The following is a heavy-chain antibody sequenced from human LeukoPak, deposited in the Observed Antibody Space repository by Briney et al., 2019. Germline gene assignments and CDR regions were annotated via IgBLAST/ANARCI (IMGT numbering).Heavy chain of an antibody. CDR1: GFTFTNYA. Sequence: GGSLRLSCAASGFTFTNYAMSWVRQAPGRGLEWVSAISGSGTSTYYADSVKGRFTISRDNSKNTLYLQMNSLRAEDTAVYYCAKAPPRWNKYYFDYWGQGTLVTVSS. D-gene: IGHD4-23*01. CDR2: ISGSGTST. J-gene: IGHJ4*02. CDR3: AKAPPRWNKYYFDY. V-gene: IGHV3-23*01.